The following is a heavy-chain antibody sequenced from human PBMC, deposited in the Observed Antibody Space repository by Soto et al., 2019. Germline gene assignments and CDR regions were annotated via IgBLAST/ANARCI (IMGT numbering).Heavy chain of an antibody. J-gene: IGHJ4*02. CDR2: IWYDGSNK. D-gene: IGHD4-17*01. V-gene: IGHV3-33*06. CDR3: AKARATVTLYFDY. Sequence: GGSLRLSCAASGFTFSSYGMHWVRQAPGKGLEWVAVIWYDGSNKYYADSVKGRFTISRDNSKNTLYLQMNSLRAEDTAVYYCAKARATVTLYFDYWGQGTLVTVSS. CDR1: GFTFSSYG.